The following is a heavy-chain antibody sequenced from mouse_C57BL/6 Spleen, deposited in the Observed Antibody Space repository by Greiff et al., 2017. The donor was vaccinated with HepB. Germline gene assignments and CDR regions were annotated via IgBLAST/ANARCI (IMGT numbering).Heavy chain of an antibody. V-gene: IGHV1-76*01. CDR1: GYTFTDYY. D-gene: IGHD3-2*02. CDR3: ARGAQATGFAY. J-gene: IGHJ3*01. CDR2: IYPGSGNT. Sequence: QVQLKQSGAELVRPGASVKLSCKASGYTFTDYYINWVKQRPGQGLEWIARIYPGSGNTYYNEKFKGKATLTAEKSSSTAYMQLSSLTSEDSAVYFCARGAQATGFAYWGQGTLVTVSA.